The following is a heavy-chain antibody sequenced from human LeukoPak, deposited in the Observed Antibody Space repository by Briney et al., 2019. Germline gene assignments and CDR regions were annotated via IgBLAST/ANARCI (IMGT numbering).Heavy chain of an antibody. CDR3: ARDSSSWYNWFDP. Sequence: ASMKVSCKASGYTFTSYDINWVRQATGQGLEWMGWMNPNSGNTGYAQKFQGRVTMTRNTSISTAYMELSSLRSEDTAVYYCARDSSSWYNWFDPWGQGTLVTVSS. CDR1: GYTFTSYD. V-gene: IGHV1-8*01. J-gene: IGHJ5*02. CDR2: MNPNSGNT. D-gene: IGHD6-13*01.